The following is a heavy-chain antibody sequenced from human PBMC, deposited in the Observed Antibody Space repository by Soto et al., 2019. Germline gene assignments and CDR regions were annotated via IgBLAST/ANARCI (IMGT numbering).Heavy chain of an antibody. V-gene: IGHV3-30-3*01. CDR2: ISYDGTNK. CDR3: ARDPKTSGGQHWAFNYFDS. J-gene: IGHJ4*02. D-gene: IGHD7-27*01. Sequence: QVQLVESGGGVVRPGRSLRLSCAASGFSFGISPMHWVRQAPGKGPEGVALISYDGTNKFYADSVKGRFTISRDNSKSTLYLQVDSLRPEDAAVYYCARDPKTSGGQHWAFNYFDSWGQGTLVTVSS. CDR1: GFSFGISP.